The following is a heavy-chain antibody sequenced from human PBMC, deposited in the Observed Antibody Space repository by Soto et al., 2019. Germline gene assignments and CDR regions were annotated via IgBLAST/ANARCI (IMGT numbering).Heavy chain of an antibody. J-gene: IGHJ3*02. V-gene: IGHV3-30*18. Sequence: QVQLVESGGGVVQPGRSLRLSCAASGFTVSSYGMHWVRQAPGKGLEWVAVISYDGSNKYYADSVKGRFTISRDNSKNTLYLQMNSLRAEDTAVYYCAKCLRGWELSGNDAFDIWGQGTMVTVSS. CDR3: AKCLRGWELSGNDAFDI. CDR1: GFTVSSYG. D-gene: IGHD1-26*01. CDR2: ISYDGSNK.